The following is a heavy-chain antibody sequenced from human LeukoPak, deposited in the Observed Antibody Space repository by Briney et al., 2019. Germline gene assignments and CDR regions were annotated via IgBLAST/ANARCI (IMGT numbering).Heavy chain of an antibody. CDR3: QANGASKGLVY. J-gene: IGHJ4*01. CDR1: GFTFSGFG. D-gene: IGHD7-27*01. CDR2: IRHDGSTE. Sequence: PGGSLRLSCAASGFTFSGFGMHWVRQAPGKGLEWVAFIRHDGSTEYYAYSVKGRFTISRDNSKNTLYLQMNRVRPEDTAVYYCQANGASKGLVYWGHGTLVSVSA. V-gene: IGHV3-30*02.